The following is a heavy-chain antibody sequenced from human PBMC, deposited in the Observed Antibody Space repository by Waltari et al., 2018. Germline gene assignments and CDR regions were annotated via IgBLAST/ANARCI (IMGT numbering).Heavy chain of an antibody. CDR3: ATEGSSRDSFDI. J-gene: IGHJ3*02. Sequence: EVQLVESGGGLVQPGGSLRLSCEASGFIFSTYEMNWVRQAPGKGLEWVSYISSSGTAIYYADSVKGRFTISRDNAKNSLYLQINSLRVEDTAVYYCATEGSSRDSFDIWGQGTMVTVSS. CDR1: GFIFSTYE. V-gene: IGHV3-48*03. D-gene: IGHD1-26*01. CDR2: ISSSGTAI.